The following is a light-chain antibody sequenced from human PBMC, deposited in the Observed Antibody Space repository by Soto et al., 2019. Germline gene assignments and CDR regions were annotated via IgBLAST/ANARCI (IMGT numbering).Light chain of an antibody. CDR3: QQYNNWPRP. Sequence: EIVMTQSPATLSVSPGERATLSCRASQSVSNNLVWYQQKPGQAPRLLIYGASTRATGIPARFSGSGSGTEFTLTISSLQSEDFAIYYCQQYNNWPRPFGQGTKVEIK. CDR2: GAS. CDR1: QSVSNN. J-gene: IGKJ1*01. V-gene: IGKV3-15*01.